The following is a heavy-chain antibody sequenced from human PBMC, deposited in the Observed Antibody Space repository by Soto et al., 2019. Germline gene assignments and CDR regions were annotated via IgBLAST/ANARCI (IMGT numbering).Heavy chain of an antibody. D-gene: IGHD6-13*01. CDR2: IWYDGSNK. V-gene: IGHV3-33*06. CDR1: GFTFSSYG. Sequence: QVQLVESGGGVVQPGRSLRLSCAASGFTFSSYGMHWVRQAPGKGLEWVAVIWYDGSNKYYADSVKGRFTISRDNSKNTLYLQMNSLRNEDTALYYCAKDKGITAQKHYFDYWGQGTLVTVSS. CDR3: AKDKGITAQKHYFDY. J-gene: IGHJ4*02.